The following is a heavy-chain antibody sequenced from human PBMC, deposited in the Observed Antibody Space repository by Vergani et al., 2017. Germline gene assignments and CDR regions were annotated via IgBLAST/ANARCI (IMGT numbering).Heavy chain of an antibody. CDR1: FDSIRNLY. Sequence: QVQLQESGPGLVKSSETLSLTFSVFFDSIRNLYCNWIRPPPGKGLEWIGSIHYSENTNYDPSLKTRVTISVDTSKNQFSLTLTSVTAADTAVYYCASDTHSGQRADRWGQGILVTVTS. CDR3: ASDTHSGQRADR. D-gene: IGHD6-19*01. CDR2: IHYSENT. V-gene: IGHV4-59*11. J-gene: IGHJ5*02.